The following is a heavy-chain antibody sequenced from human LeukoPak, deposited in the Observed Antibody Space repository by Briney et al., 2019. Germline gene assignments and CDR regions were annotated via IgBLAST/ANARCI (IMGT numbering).Heavy chain of an antibody. J-gene: IGHJ5*02. CDR2: IYYSGST. CDR3: ARRRLGVVISYNWFDP. D-gene: IGHD3-3*01. V-gene: IGHV4-39*01. Sequence: SETLSLTCTVSGGSISSSSYHWGWIRQPPGKGLEWIGSIYYSGSTYYNPSLKSRVTISVDTSKNQFSLKLSSVTAADTAVYYCARRRLGVVISYNWFDPWGQGTLVTVSS. CDR1: GGSISSSSYH.